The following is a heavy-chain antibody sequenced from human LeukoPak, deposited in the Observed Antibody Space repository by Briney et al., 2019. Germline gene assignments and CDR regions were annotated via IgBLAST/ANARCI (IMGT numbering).Heavy chain of an antibody. D-gene: IGHD2-15*01. J-gene: IGHJ4*02. CDR1: GFTVSSNY. CDR3: VTGWYFDH. V-gene: IGHV3-15*01. CDR2: IKSKADGETT. Sequence: GGSLRLSCAASGFTVSSNYMSWVRQASGKGLEWLGRIKSKADGETTDYAAPVKGRFSISRDDSKNMVYLQMNSLKTEDTDVYYCVTGWYFDHWGQGTLVTVSS.